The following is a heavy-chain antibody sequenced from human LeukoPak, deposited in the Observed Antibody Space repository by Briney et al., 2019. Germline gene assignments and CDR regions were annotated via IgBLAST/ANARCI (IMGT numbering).Heavy chain of an antibody. CDR3: AKSRSGSISSYNY. Sequence: GGSLRLSCAASGFIFSNYAMSWVRQAPGKGLEWVSAISGSGGGTYYADSVKGRFTISRDGSKNILYLEMNSLRAEDTAVYYCAKSRSGSISSYNYWGQGTLVTVSS. CDR1: GFIFSNYA. J-gene: IGHJ4*02. V-gene: IGHV3-23*01. D-gene: IGHD2-2*01. CDR2: ISGSGGGT.